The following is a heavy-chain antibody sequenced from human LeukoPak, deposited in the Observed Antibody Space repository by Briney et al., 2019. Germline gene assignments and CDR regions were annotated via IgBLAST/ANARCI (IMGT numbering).Heavy chain of an antibody. CDR2: ISSSSSYI. Sequence: GGSLRLSCAASRFTFSSYSMNWVRQAPGKGLEWVSSISSSSSYIYYADSVKGRFTISRDNAKNSLYLQTNSLRAEDTAVYYCASSPTRGSGWYTTWGQGTLVTVSS. D-gene: IGHD6-19*01. V-gene: IGHV3-21*01. CDR3: ASSPTRGSGWYTT. J-gene: IGHJ5*02. CDR1: RFTFSSYS.